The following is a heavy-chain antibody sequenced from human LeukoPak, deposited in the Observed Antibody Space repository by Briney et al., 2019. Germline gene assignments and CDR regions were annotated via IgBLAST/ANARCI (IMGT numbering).Heavy chain of an antibody. CDR2: MNPNSGNT. CDR3: ASSGGMVRGVIVAGGMDV. D-gene: IGHD3-10*01. CDR1: GYTFTSYD. V-gene: IGHV1-8*01. Sequence: ASVKVSCKASGYTFTSYDINWVRQATGQGLEWMGWMNPNSGNTGYAQKFQGRVTMTRNTSINTAYMELSSLRSEDTAVYYCASSGGMVRGVIVAGGMDVWGQGTTVTVSS. J-gene: IGHJ6*02.